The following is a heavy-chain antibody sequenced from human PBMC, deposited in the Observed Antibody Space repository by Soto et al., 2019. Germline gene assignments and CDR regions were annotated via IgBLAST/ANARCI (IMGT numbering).Heavy chain of an antibody. Sequence: QVQLQESGPGLVKPSQTLSLTCTVSGGSISSGGYYWSWIRQHPGKGLEWIGYIYYSGSTYYNPSLKRLVTISVDTSKNQFSLKLSSVTAADTAVYYGASRFWSGYYRDYWGQGTLVTVSS. CDR3: ASRFWSGYYRDY. V-gene: IGHV4-31*01. CDR2: IYYSGST. J-gene: IGHJ4*02. D-gene: IGHD3-3*01. CDR1: GGSISSGGYY.